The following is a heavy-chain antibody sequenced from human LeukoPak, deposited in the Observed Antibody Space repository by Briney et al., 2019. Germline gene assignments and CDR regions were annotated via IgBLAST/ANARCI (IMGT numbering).Heavy chain of an antibody. V-gene: IGHV3-21*04. CDR2: ITSSSSYI. CDR1: GFTFSTYN. J-gene: IGHJ4*02. CDR3: AKEGQQLVRCLVDY. D-gene: IGHD6-13*01. Sequence: PGGSLRLSCAASGFTFSTYNMNWVRQAPGKGLEWVSSITSSSSYIYYADSVKGRFTISRDNAKNTLYLQMNSLRAEDTAVYYCAKEGQQLVRCLVDYWGQGTLVTVSS.